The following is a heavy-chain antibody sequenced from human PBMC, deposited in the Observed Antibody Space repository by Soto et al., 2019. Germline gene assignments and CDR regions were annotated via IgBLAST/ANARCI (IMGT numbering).Heavy chain of an antibody. Sequence: GGSLRLSCVASGFTFSTFEMNWVRQAPGKGLEWVSYISSSGSPIYYAESVKGRFTISRDNTKSSLFLQMNSLGVEDTAVYYCARGGGGGLFEHWGQGVLVTVSS. CDR1: GFTFSTFE. CDR3: ARGGGGGLFEH. J-gene: IGHJ4*02. CDR2: ISSSGSPI. V-gene: IGHV3-48*03. D-gene: IGHD2-21*01.